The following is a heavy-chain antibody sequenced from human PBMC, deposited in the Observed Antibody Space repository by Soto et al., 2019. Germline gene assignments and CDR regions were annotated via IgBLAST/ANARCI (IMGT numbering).Heavy chain of an antibody. Sequence: EVRLLESGGGLVQSGESLRLSCAASGFTFSSQAMGWVRQAPGKGLEWVSLISGGSDRTYYVNSVKGRFTISRDNSKNTLYLQMYSLRAEDTAVYYCATQDFRGTTGTTWGQGTLVTVSS. V-gene: IGHV3-23*01. CDR3: ATQDFRGTTGTT. CDR1: GFTFSSQA. CDR2: ISGGSDRT. D-gene: IGHD1-1*01. J-gene: IGHJ4*02.